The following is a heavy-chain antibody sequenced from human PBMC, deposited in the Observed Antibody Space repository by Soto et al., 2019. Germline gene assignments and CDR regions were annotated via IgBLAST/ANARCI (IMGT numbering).Heavy chain of an antibody. CDR2: IFHTGST. CDR3: ARDASGGNWFDP. CDR1: GGSIRGYY. Sequence: SETLSLTCTVSGGSIRGYYWSWIRQPPGKGLEWIAYIFHTGSTTYNPSLKSRVTISVDTSKNQFSLKLSSVTAADTAVYFCARDASGGNWFDPWGQGTLVTVSS. J-gene: IGHJ5*02. D-gene: IGHD3-16*01. V-gene: IGHV4-59*01.